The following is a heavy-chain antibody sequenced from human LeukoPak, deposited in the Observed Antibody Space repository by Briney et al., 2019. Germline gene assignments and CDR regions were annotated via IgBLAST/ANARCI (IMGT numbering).Heavy chain of an antibody. CDR2: INHSGNVN. CDR3: ARGGGLDV. CDR1: GFTFSSYW. D-gene: IGHD3-16*01. V-gene: IGHV3-7*03. Sequence: GGSLRLSCAASGFTFSSYWMNWARQAPGKGLEWVASINHSGNVNYYVDSVKGRFTISRDNAKNSLYLQMSNLRAEDTAVYFCARGGGLDVWGQGATVTVSS. J-gene: IGHJ6*02.